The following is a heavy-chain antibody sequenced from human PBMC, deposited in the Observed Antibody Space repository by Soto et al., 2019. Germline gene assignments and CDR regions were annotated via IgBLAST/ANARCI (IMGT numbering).Heavy chain of an antibody. J-gene: IGHJ4*02. CDR2: ISYDGSNK. Sequence: QVQLVESGGGVVQPGRSLRLSCAASGFTFSSYAMHWVRQAPGKGLEWVAVISYDGSNKYYADSVKGRFTISRDNSKNTLYLQMNSLRAEDTAVYYCARGTIVGATTGLSGPSPVLFDYWGQGTLVTVSS. CDR1: GFTFSSYA. CDR3: ARGTIVGATTGLSGPSPVLFDY. V-gene: IGHV3-30-3*01. D-gene: IGHD1-26*01.